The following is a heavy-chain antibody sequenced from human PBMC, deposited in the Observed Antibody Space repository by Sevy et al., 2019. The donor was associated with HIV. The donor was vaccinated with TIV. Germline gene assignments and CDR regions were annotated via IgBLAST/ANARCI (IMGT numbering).Heavy chain of an antibody. CDR3: ARDTSSGYPDAFDI. CDR1: GFTFSSYS. J-gene: IGHJ3*02. V-gene: IGHV3-21*01. Sequence: GGSLILSCAASGFTFSSYSMNWVRQAPGKGLEWVSSISSSSSYIYYAYSVKGRFTISRDNAKNSLYLQMNSLRAEDTAVYYCARDTSSGYPDAFDIWGQGTMVTVSS. CDR2: ISSSSSYI. D-gene: IGHD3-22*01.